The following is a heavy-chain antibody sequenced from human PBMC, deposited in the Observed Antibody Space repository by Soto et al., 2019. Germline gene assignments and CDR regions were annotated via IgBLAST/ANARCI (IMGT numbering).Heavy chain of an antibody. Sequence: ESLSLTCPVSGGFISSSNYYWGWLRQAPGKELEWIGSIFYSGSTYHSPSLKSRVTMSVDTSKTAFSLQMTYVTAADTAVYYCARHRLVSRYFDLWGRGTLVTVYS. CDR1: GGFISSSNYY. CDR2: IFYSGST. CDR3: ARHRLVSRYFDL. V-gene: IGHV4-39*01. D-gene: IGHD3-9*01. J-gene: IGHJ2*01.